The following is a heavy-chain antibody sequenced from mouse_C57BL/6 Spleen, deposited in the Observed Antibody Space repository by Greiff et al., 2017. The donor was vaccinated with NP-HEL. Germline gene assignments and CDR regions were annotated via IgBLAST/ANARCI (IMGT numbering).Heavy chain of an antibody. V-gene: IGHV1-69*01. CDR3: ARGWTTSFDC. D-gene: IGHD1-1*01. Sequence: VQLQQPGAELVMPGASVKLSCKASGYTFTSYWMHWVKQRPGQGLEWIGEIDPSDSYTNYNQKFKGKSTLTVDKSSSTAYMQLSSLTSEDSAVYYWARGWTTSFDCWGQGTTLTVSS. CDR2: IDPSDSYT. J-gene: IGHJ2*01. CDR1: GYTFTSYW.